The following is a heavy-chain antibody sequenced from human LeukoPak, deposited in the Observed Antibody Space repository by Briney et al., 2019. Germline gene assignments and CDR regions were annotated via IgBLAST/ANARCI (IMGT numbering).Heavy chain of an antibody. Sequence: GGSLRLSCAASGFTFSSYWMSWVRQAPGKGLEWVSAISGSGGSTYYADSVKGRFTISRDNSKNTLYLQMNSLRAEDTAVYYCARVGCSSTSCLSTLSYYGMDVWGQGTTVTVSS. CDR3: ARVGCSSTSCLSTLSYYGMDV. J-gene: IGHJ6*02. D-gene: IGHD2-2*01. CDR2: ISGSGGST. V-gene: IGHV3-23*01. CDR1: GFTFSSYW.